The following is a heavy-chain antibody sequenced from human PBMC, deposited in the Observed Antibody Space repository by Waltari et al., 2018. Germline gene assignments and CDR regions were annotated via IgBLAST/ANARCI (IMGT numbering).Heavy chain of an antibody. V-gene: IGHV2-5*01. CDR2: IYWTDEE. CDR3: AHYKARDAFDI. J-gene: IGHJ3*02. CDR1: GFSIATGGAA. Sequence: QITLKESGPTLVKPTQTLTLTCTFFGFSIATGGAAVGWIRPPPGKALEWLAIIYWTDEERYSPSLRSRLTITKDTSRNQVVLTVTNMDPVDTATYFCAHYKARDAFDIWGPGTMVTISS. D-gene: IGHD1-20*01.